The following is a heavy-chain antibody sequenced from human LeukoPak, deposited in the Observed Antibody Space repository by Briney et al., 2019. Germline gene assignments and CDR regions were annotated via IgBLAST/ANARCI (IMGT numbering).Heavy chain of an antibody. D-gene: IGHD4-17*01. CDR3: ARTTVTTRIDY. CDR2: IYTSGST. Sequence: SETLSLTCTVSGGSISSSSYYWSWIRQPAGKGLEWIGRIYTSGSTNYNPSLKSRVTISVDTSKNQFSLKLSSVTAADTAVYYCARTTVTTRIDYWGQGTLVTVSS. CDR1: GGSISSSSYY. J-gene: IGHJ4*02. V-gene: IGHV4-61*02.